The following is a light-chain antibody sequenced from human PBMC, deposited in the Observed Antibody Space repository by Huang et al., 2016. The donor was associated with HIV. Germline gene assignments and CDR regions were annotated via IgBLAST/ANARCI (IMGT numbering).Light chain of an antibody. V-gene: IGKV3-15*01. CDR3: QQFNNWPPA. CDR2: DAS. J-gene: IGKJ4*01. Sequence: ETPMTQFPATLSVSPGERATLSCRASQNVRNNLSCYQQKPGQAPRLLFFDASSRATGVPGRFSASGSGIDFTLTINRLQSEDFAVYYCQQFNNWPPAFGGGTTVEIK. CDR1: QNVRNN.